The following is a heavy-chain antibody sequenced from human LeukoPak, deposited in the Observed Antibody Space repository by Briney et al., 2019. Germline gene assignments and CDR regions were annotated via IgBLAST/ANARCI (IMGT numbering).Heavy chain of an antibody. CDR2: ISSSSSYI. D-gene: IGHD5-18*01. CDR3: ARVEPVDTAMADAFDI. Sequence: GGSLRLSCAASGFTFSSYSMNWVRQAPGKGLEWVSSISSSSSYIYYADSVKGRFIISRDNAKNSLYLQMNSLRAEDTAVYYCARVEPVDTAMADAFDIWGQGTMVTVSS. V-gene: IGHV3-21*01. J-gene: IGHJ3*02. CDR1: GFTFSSYS.